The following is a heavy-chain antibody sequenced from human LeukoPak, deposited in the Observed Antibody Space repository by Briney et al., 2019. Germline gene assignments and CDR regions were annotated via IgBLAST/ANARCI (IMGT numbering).Heavy chain of an antibody. V-gene: IGHV1-46*01. J-gene: IGHJ6*03. CDR1: GYTFTSYY. Sequence: ASVKVSCKASGYTFTSYYMHWVRQVPGQGLEWMGIINPSGGSTSYAQKFQGRVTMTRDTSTSTVYMELSSLRSEDTAVYYCARVGKSSRYYYYYYYMDVWGKGTTVTVSS. CDR3: ARVGKSSRYYYYYYYMDV. D-gene: IGHD4-23*01. CDR2: INPSGGST.